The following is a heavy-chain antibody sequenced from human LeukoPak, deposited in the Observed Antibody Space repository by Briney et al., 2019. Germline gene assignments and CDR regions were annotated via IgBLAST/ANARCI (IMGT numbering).Heavy chain of an antibody. V-gene: IGHV4-39*01. CDR2: IYYSGST. Sequence: SETLSLTCTVSGGSISSSSYYWGWIRQPPGKGLEWIGSIYYSGSTYYNPSLKSRVTISVDTSKNQFSLKLSSVTAADTAVYYCARRPPVTTPIFDYWGQGTLVTVSS. CDR3: ARRPPVTTPIFDY. D-gene: IGHD4-17*01. J-gene: IGHJ4*02. CDR1: GGSISSSSYY.